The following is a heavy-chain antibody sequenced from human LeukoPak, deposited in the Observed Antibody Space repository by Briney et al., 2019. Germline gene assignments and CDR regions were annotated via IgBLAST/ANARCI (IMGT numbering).Heavy chain of an antibody. CDR3: ATPLAGELAFDY. J-gene: IGHJ4*02. Sequence: GGSLRLSCAASGFTFSSYWMSWVRQAPGKGLEWVANIKQDGSEKYYVDSVKGRFTISRDNAKNSLYLQMNSLRGDDTAVYYCATPLAGELAFDYWGQGTLVTASS. D-gene: IGHD1-1*01. CDR1: GFTFSSYW. CDR2: IKQDGSEK. V-gene: IGHV3-7*01.